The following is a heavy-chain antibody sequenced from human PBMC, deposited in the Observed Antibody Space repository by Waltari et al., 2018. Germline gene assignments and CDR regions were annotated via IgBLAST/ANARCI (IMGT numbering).Heavy chain of an antibody. CDR2: INHSGST. Sequence: QVQLQQWGAGLLKPSETLSLTCAVYGWSFSGYYWSWIRQPPGTGLEWIGEINHSGSTNYNPSLKSRVTISVDTSKNQFSLKLSSVTAADTAVYYCASKGSLYYDFWSGSLAHFDYWGQGTLVTVSS. D-gene: IGHD3-3*01. CDR1: GWSFSGYY. J-gene: IGHJ4*02. CDR3: ASKGSLYYDFWSGSLAHFDY. V-gene: IGHV4-34*01.